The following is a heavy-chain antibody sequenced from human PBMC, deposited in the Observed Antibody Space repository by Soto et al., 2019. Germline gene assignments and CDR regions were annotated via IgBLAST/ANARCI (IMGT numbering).Heavy chain of an antibody. Sequence: SFTSYWIGWVRQPPGNGLEWIGSIFYLGSSYYNPSLKSRVTMSVDTSKNQFSLRLRSVTAADTALYFCARHSLALRKNNWFDPWGQGIMVTAPQ. CDR3: ARHSLALRKNNWFDP. CDR2: IFYLGSS. CDR1: SFTSYW. D-gene: IGHD3-3*02. V-gene: IGHV4-39*01. J-gene: IGHJ5*02.